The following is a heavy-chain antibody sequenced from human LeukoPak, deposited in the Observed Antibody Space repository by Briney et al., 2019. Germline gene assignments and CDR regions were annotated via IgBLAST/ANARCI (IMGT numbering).Heavy chain of an antibody. J-gene: IGHJ5*02. CDR2: IYTSGST. Sequence: SETLSLTCTVSGGSISSYYWSWIRQPAGKGLEWIGRIYTSGSTNYNPSLKSRVTMSVGTSKNQFSLKLSSVTAADTAVYYCAREGRRENWFDPWGQGTLATVSS. V-gene: IGHV4-4*07. CDR1: GGSISSYY. CDR3: AREGRRENWFDP.